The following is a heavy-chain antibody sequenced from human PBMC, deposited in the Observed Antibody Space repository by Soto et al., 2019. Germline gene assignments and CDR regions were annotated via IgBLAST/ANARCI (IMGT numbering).Heavy chain of an antibody. V-gene: IGHV4-61*01. Sequence: QVQLQESGPGLVKPSETLSLTCTVSGGSVSSGSYYWSWIRQPPGKGLEWIGYIYYSGSTNYNPSLKSRVPISVDTSKNQFSLKLSSVTAADTAVYYCARAATVVTFDYWGQGTLVTVSS. J-gene: IGHJ4*02. CDR1: GGSVSSGSYY. D-gene: IGHD4-17*01. CDR3: ARAATVVTFDY. CDR2: IYYSGST.